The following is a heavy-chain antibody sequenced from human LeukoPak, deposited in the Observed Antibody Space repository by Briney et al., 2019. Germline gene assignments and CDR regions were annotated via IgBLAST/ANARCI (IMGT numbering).Heavy chain of an antibody. CDR2: ISAYNGNT. J-gene: IGHJ6*02. CDR1: GYTFTSYG. V-gene: IGHV1-18*01. D-gene: IGHD3-3*01. CDR3: ARDLRFLEWLFMGV. Sequence: VASVKVSCKASGYTFTSYGISWVRQAPGQGLEWMGWISAYNGNTNYAQKLQGRVTMTTDTSTSTAYMELRSLRSDDTAVYYCARDLRFLEWLFMGVWGQGTTVTVSS.